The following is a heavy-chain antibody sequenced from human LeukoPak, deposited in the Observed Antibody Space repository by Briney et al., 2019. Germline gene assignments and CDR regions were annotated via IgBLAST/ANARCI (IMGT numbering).Heavy chain of an antibody. D-gene: IGHD3-3*01. CDR1: GGSISSGSYF. J-gene: IGHJ4*02. CDR2: IYTSGST. CDR3: ARDGNVGWSLDY. Sequence: SETLSLTCTVSGGSISSGSYFWRWIRQPAGEGLGWIGRIYTSGSTNYNPSLKSRVTISVDTSKNQFSLKLSSVTAGDTAGYYCARDGNVGWSLDYGGQGTLVPVSS. V-gene: IGHV4-61*02.